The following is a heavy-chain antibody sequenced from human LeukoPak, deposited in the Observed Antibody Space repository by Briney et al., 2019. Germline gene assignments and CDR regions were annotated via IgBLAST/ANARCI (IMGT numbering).Heavy chain of an antibody. V-gene: IGHV1-69*06. D-gene: IGHD5-24*01. CDR1: GGTFSSYA. CDR3: ARDGRRHGYNYFDLDY. Sequence: SVKVSCKASGGTFSSYAISWVRQAPGHGLEWMGGIIPISGTANYAQKFQGRVTITAHKSTSTAYMELSSLTSEDTAVYYCARDGRRHGYNYFDLDYWGQGTLVTVSS. CDR2: IIPISGTA. J-gene: IGHJ4*02.